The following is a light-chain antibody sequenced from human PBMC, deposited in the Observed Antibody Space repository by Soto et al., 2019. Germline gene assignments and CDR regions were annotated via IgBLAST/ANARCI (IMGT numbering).Light chain of an antibody. V-gene: IGLV2-14*01. Sequence: QPASVSGSPGQSITISCTGTSSDVGGYNYVSWYQQHPGKAPKLMIYEVSNRPSGVSNRFSGSKSGTAASLTISGLQAEDEADYYCSSYTSTSTPVVFGGGTKLTVL. CDR1: SSDVGGYNY. J-gene: IGLJ2*01. CDR2: EVS. CDR3: SSYTSTSTPVV.